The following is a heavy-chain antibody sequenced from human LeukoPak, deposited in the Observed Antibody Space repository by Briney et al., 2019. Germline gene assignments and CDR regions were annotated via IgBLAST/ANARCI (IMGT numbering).Heavy chain of an antibody. Sequence: PSETLSLTCTVSGGSISSGGYYWSWIRQHPGKGLEWIGYIYYSGSTYYNPSLKSRVTISVDTSKNQFSLKLSSATAADTAVYYCARGSYDFWSGYSIDYWGQGTLVTVSS. CDR1: GGSISSGGYY. CDR3: ARGSYDFWSGYSIDY. D-gene: IGHD3-3*01. J-gene: IGHJ4*02. V-gene: IGHV4-31*03. CDR2: IYYSGST.